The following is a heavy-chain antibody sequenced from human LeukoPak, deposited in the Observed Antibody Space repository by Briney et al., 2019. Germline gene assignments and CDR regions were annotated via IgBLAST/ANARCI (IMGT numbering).Heavy chain of an antibody. CDR2: ISYDGSNK. J-gene: IGHJ4*02. CDR1: GFTFSSYA. D-gene: IGHD6-19*01. CDR3: ARAAPPSGWFDY. Sequence: GVSLRLSCAASGFTFSSYAMHWVRRAPGKGLEWVAVISYDGSNKYYADSVKGRFTISRDNSKNTLYLQMNSLRAEDTAVYYCARAAPPSGWFDYWGQGTLVTVSS. V-gene: IGHV3-30*04.